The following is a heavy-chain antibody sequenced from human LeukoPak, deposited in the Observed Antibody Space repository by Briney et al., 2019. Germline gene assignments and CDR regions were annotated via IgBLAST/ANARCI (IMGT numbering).Heavy chain of an antibody. CDR1: GFTVSSNY. CDR2: IYSGGST. V-gene: IGHV3-53*01. Sequence: GGSLRLSCAASGFTVSSNYMSWVRQAPGKGLEWVSVIYSGGSTYYADSVKGRFTIPRDNSKNTLYLQMNSLRAEDTAVYYCARGSSALEMATITAFDIWGQGTMVTVSS. J-gene: IGHJ3*02. D-gene: IGHD5-24*01. CDR3: ARGSSALEMATITAFDI.